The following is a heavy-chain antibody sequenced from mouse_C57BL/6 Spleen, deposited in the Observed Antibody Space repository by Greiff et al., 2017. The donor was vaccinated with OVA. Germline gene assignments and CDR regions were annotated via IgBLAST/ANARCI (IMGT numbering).Heavy chain of an antibody. D-gene: IGHD1-1*01. V-gene: IGHV5-6*01. J-gene: IGHJ3*01. CDR3: ARQAYYYGSSSPFAY. CDR2: ISSGGSYT. CDR1: GFTFSSYG. Sequence: EVKLVESGGDLVKPGGSLKLSCAASGFTFSSYGMSWVRQTPDKRLEWVATISSGGSYTYYPDSVKGRFTISRDNAKNTLYLQMSSLKSEDTAMYYCARQAYYYGSSSPFAYWGQGTLVTVSA.